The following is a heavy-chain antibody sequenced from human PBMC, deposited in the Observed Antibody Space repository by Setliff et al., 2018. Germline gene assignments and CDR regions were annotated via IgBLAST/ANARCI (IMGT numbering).Heavy chain of an antibody. CDR1: GGTFSSYA. CDR2: IIPIFGTA. CDR3: ARGGGVNDDNSGFYRSFDY. Sequence: GASVKVSCKASGGTFSSYAITWVRQAPGQGLEWMGGIIPIFGTAKYAQKFQGRVTITRDTSASTAYMELRSLRSDDTAVYYCARGGGVNDDNSGFYRSFDYWGQGTLVTVSS. D-gene: IGHD3-22*01. V-gene: IGHV1-69*05. J-gene: IGHJ4*02.